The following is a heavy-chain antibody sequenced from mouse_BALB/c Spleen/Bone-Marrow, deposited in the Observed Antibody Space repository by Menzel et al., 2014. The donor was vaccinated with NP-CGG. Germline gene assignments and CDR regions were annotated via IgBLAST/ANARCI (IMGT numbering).Heavy chain of an antibody. J-gene: IGHJ3*01. Sequence: EVKLQGSGLDLVKPGGSLKLSCAASGFTFSSYGVSWVRQTPDKRLEWVATISSGGSYTYYPDSVKGRFTISRDNAKNTLYLQMSSLKSEDTAMYYCARRDYDYDGPWFAYWGQGTLATVSA. CDR3: ARRDYDYDGPWFAY. D-gene: IGHD2-4*01. CDR1: GFTFSSYG. CDR2: ISSGGSYT. V-gene: IGHV5-6*02.